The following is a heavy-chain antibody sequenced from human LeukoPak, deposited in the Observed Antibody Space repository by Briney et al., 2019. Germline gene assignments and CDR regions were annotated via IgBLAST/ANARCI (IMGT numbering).Heavy chain of an antibody. D-gene: IGHD3-9*01. CDR2: ISGSGGST. CDR1: GFTFSSYA. J-gene: IGHJ4*02. V-gene: IGHV3-23*01. Sequence: GGSLRLSCAASGFTFSSYAMSWVRQAPGKGLEWVSAISGSGGSTYYADSVKGRFTISRDNSKNTLCLQMNSLRAEDTAVYYCAKDSQTDYDILTGPFDYWGQGTLVTVSS. CDR3: AKDSQTDYDILTGPFDY.